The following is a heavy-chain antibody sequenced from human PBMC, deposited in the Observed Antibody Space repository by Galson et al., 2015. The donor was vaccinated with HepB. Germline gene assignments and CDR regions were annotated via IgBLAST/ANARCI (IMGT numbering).Heavy chain of an antibody. CDR1: GFSANDAW. J-gene: IGHJ4*02. CDR3: ATGLGSSNWYSHDYY. CDR2: IKTKSGGGTT. V-gene: IGHV3-15*07. Sequence: SLRLSCATSGFSANDAWMNWVRRAPGKGLEWVGRIKTKSGGGTTDYAASVKGRFTISRDDSKNTLYLQMNRLKTDDTAVYYCATGLGSSNWYSHDYYWGQGTLVTVSA. D-gene: IGHD6-13*01.